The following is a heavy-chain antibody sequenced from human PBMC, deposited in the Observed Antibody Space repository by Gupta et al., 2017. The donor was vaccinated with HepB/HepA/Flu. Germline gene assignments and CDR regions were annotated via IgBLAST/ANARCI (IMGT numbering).Heavy chain of an antibody. CDR3: ARGSWAARLAD. CDR2: INQDGTP. D-gene: IGHD6-6*01. Sequence: QAQLEQWAAGLLEHSEPLSLTCAVSDGSFTPYFYWTWICQPPGKGLEWIWEINQDGTPNSDPPLKGRVTISAIKSKNKSALHPIYVTAADTAVYFCARGSWAARLADWRQGTPVIVSS. CDR1: DGSFTPYFY. V-gene: IGHV4-34*01. J-gene: IGHJ1*01.